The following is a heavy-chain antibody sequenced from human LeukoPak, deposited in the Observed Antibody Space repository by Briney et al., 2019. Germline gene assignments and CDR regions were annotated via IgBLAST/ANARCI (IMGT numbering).Heavy chain of an antibody. CDR2: FDPEDGET. D-gene: IGHD6-19*01. Sequence: ASVKVSCKVSGYTLTELSMHWVRQAPGKGLEWMGGFDPEDGETIYAQKSQGRVTMTEDTSTDTAYMELSSLRSEDTAVYYCATVTYSSGWFRRVYNWFDPWGQGTLVTVSS. J-gene: IGHJ5*02. CDR3: ATVTYSSGWFRRVYNWFDP. V-gene: IGHV1-24*01. CDR1: GYTLTELS.